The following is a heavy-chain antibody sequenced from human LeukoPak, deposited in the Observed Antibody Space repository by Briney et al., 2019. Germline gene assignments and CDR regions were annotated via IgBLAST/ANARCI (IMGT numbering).Heavy chain of an antibody. CDR1: GGTFSSYA. Sequence: GASVKVSCKASGGTFSSYAISWVRQSPGQGLEWMGRIIPILGIANYAQKFQGRVTITADKSTSTAYMELSSLRSEDTAVYYCARDADFDWLPLSYYYYGMDVWGQGTTVTVSS. CDR3: ARDADFDWLPLSYYYYGMDV. J-gene: IGHJ6*02. CDR2: IIPILGIA. V-gene: IGHV1-69*04. D-gene: IGHD3-9*01.